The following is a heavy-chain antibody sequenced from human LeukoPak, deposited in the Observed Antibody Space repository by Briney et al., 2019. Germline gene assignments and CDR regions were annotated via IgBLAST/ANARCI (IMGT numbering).Heavy chain of an antibody. V-gene: IGHV7-4-1*02. Sequence: ASVKVSCKASGYTFTNYALNWVRQAPGQGLEWMGWINTNTGNPTYAQGFTGRFVFSLDTSVSTASLQISSLKAEATAVYFCARDSTTTLDGSVSYWAPNFWGQGTLVTVSS. J-gene: IGHJ4*02. CDR2: INTNTGNP. D-gene: IGHD3-10*01. CDR1: GYTFTNYA. CDR3: ARDSTTTLDGSVSYWAPNF.